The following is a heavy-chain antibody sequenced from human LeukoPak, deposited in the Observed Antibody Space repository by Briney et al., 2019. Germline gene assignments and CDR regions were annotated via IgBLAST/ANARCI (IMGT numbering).Heavy chain of an antibody. CDR2: LDWDDDK. D-gene: IGHD4-17*01. CDR1: GFSLSTSGMC. J-gene: IGHJ4*02. Sequence: ESGPTLVNPTQTLTLTCTFSGFSLSTSGMCVSWIRQPPGKALEWRARLDWDDDKYYSTSLKTRLTISKDTSKHQVVLTMTNMDTVDTATSYCARMDYGDYTSSYFDSWGQGTLLTVSS. CDR3: ARMDYGDYTSSYFDS. V-gene: IGHV2-70*11.